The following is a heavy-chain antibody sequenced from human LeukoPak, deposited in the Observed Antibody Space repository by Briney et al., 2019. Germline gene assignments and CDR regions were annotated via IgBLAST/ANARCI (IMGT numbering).Heavy chain of an antibody. CDR3: AREGRSSINDY. D-gene: IGHD6-13*01. V-gene: IGHV4-39*07. CDR2: IYYGGST. J-gene: IGHJ4*02. Sequence: SETLSLTCTVSGGSISSSNYHWGWIRQPPGKGLEWIGKIYYGGSTYYNPSLKSRVTISVDTSKNQFSLKVSSVTAADTAVYYCAREGRSSINDYWGQGTLVTVSS. CDR1: GGSISSSNYH.